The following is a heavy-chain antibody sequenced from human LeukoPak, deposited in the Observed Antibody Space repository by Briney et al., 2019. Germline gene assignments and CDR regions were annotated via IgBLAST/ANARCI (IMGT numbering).Heavy chain of an antibody. J-gene: IGHJ4*02. CDR2: ISVDGESA. V-gene: IGHV3-23*01. D-gene: IGHD6-19*01. CDR1: GFSVSSFS. Sequence: GGSLRLSCAVSGFSVSSFSMSWVRQAPGKGLEWISAISVDGESAYYADSVKGRFIISRDNSKNTLYLQLSSLRAEDTAVYYCAQGYLSGWYPYWGLGSLVSVSS. CDR3: AQGYLSGWYPY.